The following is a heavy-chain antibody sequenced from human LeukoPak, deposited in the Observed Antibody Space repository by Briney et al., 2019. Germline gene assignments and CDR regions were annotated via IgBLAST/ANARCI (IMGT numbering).Heavy chain of an antibody. CDR2: ISYDGSNE. CDR3: ARNVGGSYRPTYYFDY. D-gene: IGHD3-16*02. Sequence: GGSLRLSCAASGFTLSSYPMHWVRQAPGKGLEWVAVISYDGSNEYYADSLKGRFTISRVNSKSTLYLQMNSLRPEDTAVYYCARNVGGSYRPTYYFDYWGQGTLVTVSS. CDR1: GFTLSSYP. J-gene: IGHJ4*02. V-gene: IGHV3-30*04.